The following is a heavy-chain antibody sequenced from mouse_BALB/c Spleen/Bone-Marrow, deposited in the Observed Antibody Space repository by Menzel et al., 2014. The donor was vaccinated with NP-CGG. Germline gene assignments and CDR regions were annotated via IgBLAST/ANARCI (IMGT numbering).Heavy chain of an antibody. J-gene: IGHJ3*01. CDR1: GFNIKDTY. V-gene: IGHV14-3*02. D-gene: IGHD2-2*01. Sequence: EVQGVESGAELVKPGASVKLSCTASGFNIKDTYMHWVKQRPEQGLEWIGRIDPANGNTKYDPKFQGKATITADTSSNTAYPQLSSLTSEDTAVYYCARIGYLYWGQGTLVTVSA. CDR2: IDPANGNT. CDR3: ARIGYLY.